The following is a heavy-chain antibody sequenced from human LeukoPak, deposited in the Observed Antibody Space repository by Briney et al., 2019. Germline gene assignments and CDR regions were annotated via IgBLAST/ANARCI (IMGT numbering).Heavy chain of an antibody. Sequence: GGSLRLSCAASGYTFSGFSVNWVRQAPGKGLEWVSSISVRSNYRYYADSVGGRFTISRDDARDSLFLQMNSLRAEDTAVYFCVRLRRNNDRSGYYYYYDYWGQGTLVTVSS. CDR2: ISVRSNYR. J-gene: IGHJ4*02. D-gene: IGHD3-22*01. CDR3: VRLRRNNDRSGYYYYYDY. V-gene: IGHV3-21*01. CDR1: GYTFSGFS.